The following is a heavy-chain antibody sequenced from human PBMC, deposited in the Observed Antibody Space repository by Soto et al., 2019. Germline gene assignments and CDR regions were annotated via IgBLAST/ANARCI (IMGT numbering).Heavy chain of an antibody. Sequence: GASLRLSCAASGFTFSSYAMSLVRQAPGKGLECVYAISVSGASTYYADSVKGRFTISRDNSKNTLYLQMNSLRAEHTAVYYCAMRDIERLWYYYYGMDVWGQATTVTVPS. CDR3: AMRDIERLWYYYYGMDV. CDR1: GFTFSSYA. CDR2: ISVSGAST. J-gene: IGHJ6*02. V-gene: IGHV3-23*01. D-gene: IGHD5-12*01.